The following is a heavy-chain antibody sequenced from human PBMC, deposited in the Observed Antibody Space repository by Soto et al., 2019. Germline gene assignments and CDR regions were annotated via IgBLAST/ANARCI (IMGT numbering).Heavy chain of an antibody. CDR2: ISGSGGST. V-gene: IGHV3-23*01. J-gene: IGHJ4*02. Sequence: PGGSLRLSCAASGFTFSSYAMSWVRQAPGKGLEWVSAISGSGGSTYYADSVKGRFTISRDNSKNTLYLQMNSLRAKDTAVYYCAKAPGAYSSSWYGYWGQGTLVTVSS. CDR1: GFTFSSYA. D-gene: IGHD6-13*01. CDR3: AKAPGAYSSSWYGY.